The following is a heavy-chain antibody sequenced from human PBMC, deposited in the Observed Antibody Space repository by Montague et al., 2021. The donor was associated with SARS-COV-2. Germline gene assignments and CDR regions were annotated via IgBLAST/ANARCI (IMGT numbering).Heavy chain of an antibody. CDR1: GGSIISPSFH. CDR2: IYYGGTT. Sequence: SETLSLTCTVSGGSIISPSFHWDWIRQPPGKGLEWIGSIYYGGTTYFNPSLRSRVTLSVDTPRSQFSLELSSVTAADTAVYYCARRLTVRTGYAMCGYFDYWGQGLLVTVSS. D-gene: IGHD3/OR15-3a*01. CDR3: ARRLTVRTGYAMCGYFDY. V-gene: IGHV4-39*01. J-gene: IGHJ4*02.